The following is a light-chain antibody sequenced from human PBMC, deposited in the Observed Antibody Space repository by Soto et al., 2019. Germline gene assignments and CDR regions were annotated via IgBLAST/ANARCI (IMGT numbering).Light chain of an antibody. J-gene: IGKJ5*01. Sequence: EIVMSQSPATVSVSPGERATLSCRASQGIGSTLAWYQQKPGQTPRLLIYGASSRATGIPDRFSGSGSGTDFTLTISRLEPEDFAVYYCQQYGSSVVTFGQGTRLEIK. V-gene: IGKV3-20*01. CDR2: GAS. CDR1: QGIGST. CDR3: QQYGSSVVT.